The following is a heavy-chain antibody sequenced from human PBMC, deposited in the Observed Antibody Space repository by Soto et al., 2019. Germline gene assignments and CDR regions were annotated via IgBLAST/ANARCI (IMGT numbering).Heavy chain of an antibody. CDR1: GFTFSTHD. V-gene: IGHV3-30*18. Sequence: QVQLVESGGGVVQPGTSLRLSCAASGFTFSTHDMHWVRQAPGEGLEWVALISYDGSNEYYAGSVRGRFTISRDNSKNTLYLQMNTLRPEDTAVYYCAKGRDSSGYYYAYWGQGALVTVSS. CDR2: ISYDGSNE. CDR3: AKGRDSSGYYYAY. J-gene: IGHJ4*02. D-gene: IGHD3-22*01.